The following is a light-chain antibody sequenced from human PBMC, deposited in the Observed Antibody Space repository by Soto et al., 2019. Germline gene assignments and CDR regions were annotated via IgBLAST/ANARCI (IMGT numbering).Light chain of an antibody. J-gene: IGKJ1*01. Sequence: DLQMTQSPSTLSASVGDRVTITCRASQSISSWLAWYQQKPGKAPKLLIYKASSLESGVPSRFSGSGSETEFTLTISSLQPDDFATYYCQQYSNYWTFGQGTKVEIK. CDR2: KAS. V-gene: IGKV1-5*03. CDR1: QSISSW. CDR3: QQYSNYWT.